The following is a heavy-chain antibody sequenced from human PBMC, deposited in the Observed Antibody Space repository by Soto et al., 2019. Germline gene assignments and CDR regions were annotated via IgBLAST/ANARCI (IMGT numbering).Heavy chain of an antibody. Sequence: QVQLVQSGAEVKKPGSSVKVSCKASGGTFSSYAISWVRQAPGQGLEWMGGLIPIFGTANYAQKFQGRVTITADESTNTAYMELSSLRAEDTAVYYCAYCSGGSCYEADYYYGMDVWGQGTTVTVSS. J-gene: IGHJ6*02. D-gene: IGHD2-15*01. CDR1: GGTFSSYA. CDR3: AYCSGGSCYEADYYYGMDV. CDR2: LIPIFGTA. V-gene: IGHV1-69*12.